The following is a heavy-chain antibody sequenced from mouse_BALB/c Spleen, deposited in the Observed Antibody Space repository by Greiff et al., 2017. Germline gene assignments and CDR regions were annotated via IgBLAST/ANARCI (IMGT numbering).Heavy chain of an antibody. Sequence: QVQLQQSGPELVRPGASVKMSCKASGYTFTSYWMHWVKQRPGQGLEWIGMIDPSNSETRLNQKFKDKATLNVDKSSNTAYMQLSSLTSEDSAVYYCASPIYYGNYVGFAYWGQGTLVTVSA. CDR3: ASPIYYGNYVGFAY. D-gene: IGHD2-1*01. J-gene: IGHJ3*01. V-gene: IGHV1S127*01. CDR2: IDPSNSET. CDR1: GYTFTSYW.